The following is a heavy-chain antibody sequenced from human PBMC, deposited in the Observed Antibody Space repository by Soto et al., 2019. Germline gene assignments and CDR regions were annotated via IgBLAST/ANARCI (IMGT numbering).Heavy chain of an antibody. J-gene: IGHJ6*04. D-gene: IGHD6-6*01. CDR1: GGSISSYY. CDR2: IYYSGST. CDR3: ARHQGIAARPLDV. Sequence: PSETLSLTCTVSGGSISSYYWSWIRQPPGKGLEWIGYIYYSGSTNYNPSLKSRVTISVDTSKNQFSLKLSSVTAADTAVYYCARHQGIAARPLDVWGKGTTVTVSS. V-gene: IGHV4-59*08.